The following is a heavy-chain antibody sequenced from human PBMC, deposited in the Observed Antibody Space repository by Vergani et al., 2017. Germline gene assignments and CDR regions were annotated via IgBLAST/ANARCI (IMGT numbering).Heavy chain of an antibody. Sequence: EVQLVESGGGLVKPGGSLRLSCAASGFTFSSYSMNWVRQAPGKGLEWVSSISSSSSYIYYADSGKGRFTISRDNAKNSLYLQMNSLRAEDTAVYYCAREQWLGAAFDIWGQGTMVTVSS. CDR1: GFTFSSYS. J-gene: IGHJ3*02. V-gene: IGHV3-21*01. CDR2: ISSSSSYI. CDR3: AREQWLGAAFDI. D-gene: IGHD6-19*01.